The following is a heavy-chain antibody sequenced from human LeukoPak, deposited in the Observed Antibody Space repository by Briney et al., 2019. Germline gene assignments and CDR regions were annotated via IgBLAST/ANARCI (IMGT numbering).Heavy chain of an antibody. CDR2: IIPILGIA. J-gene: IGHJ3*02. CDR3: ARDTQIYDSSGYYISDAFDT. V-gene: IGHV1-69*04. CDR1: GYTFTSYD. D-gene: IGHD3-22*01. Sequence: SVKVSCKASGYTFTSYDINWVRQATGQGLEWMGRIIPILGIANYAQKFQGRVTITADKSTSTAYMELSSLRSEDTAVYYCARDTQIYDSSGYYISDAFDTWGQGTMVTVSS.